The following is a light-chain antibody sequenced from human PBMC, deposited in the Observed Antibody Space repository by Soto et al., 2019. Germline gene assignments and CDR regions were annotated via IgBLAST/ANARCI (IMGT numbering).Light chain of an antibody. Sequence: EIVLTQSPATLSLSPGERATLSCRASQSVSSYLAWYQQKPGQAPMLLIYDASNRATGIPARFSGSGSGTDFTLTISSLEPEDFAVYYCQQRRTFGQGTKLEIK. J-gene: IGKJ2*01. V-gene: IGKV3-11*01. CDR3: QQRRT. CDR1: QSVSSY. CDR2: DAS.